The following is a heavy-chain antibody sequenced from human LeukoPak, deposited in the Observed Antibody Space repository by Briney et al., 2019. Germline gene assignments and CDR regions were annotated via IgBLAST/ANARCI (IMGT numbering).Heavy chain of an antibody. CDR2: IYSGGST. V-gene: IGHV3-66*02. CDR1: GFTVSSNY. J-gene: IGHJ4*02. CDR3: ARQLIVGARQGGY. Sequence: GGSLRLSCAASGFTVSSNYMSWVRQAQGKWLEWVSVIYSGGSTYYADSVKGRFTISRDNSKNTLYLQMNSLRAEDTAVYYCARQLIVGARQGGYWGQGTLVTVSS. D-gene: IGHD1-26*01.